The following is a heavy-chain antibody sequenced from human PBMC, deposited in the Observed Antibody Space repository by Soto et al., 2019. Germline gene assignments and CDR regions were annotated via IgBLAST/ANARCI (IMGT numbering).Heavy chain of an antibody. V-gene: IGHV5-51*01. D-gene: IGHD3-22*01. Sequence: GESLKISCKGSGYGFTSYWIGWVRQMPGKGLEWMGIIYPGDSDTRYSPSFQGQVTISADKSISTAYLQWSSLKASDTAMYYCASVKRDSSGYSWFDPWGQGTLVTVSS. J-gene: IGHJ5*02. CDR3: ASVKRDSSGYSWFDP. CDR2: IYPGDSDT. CDR1: GYGFTSYW.